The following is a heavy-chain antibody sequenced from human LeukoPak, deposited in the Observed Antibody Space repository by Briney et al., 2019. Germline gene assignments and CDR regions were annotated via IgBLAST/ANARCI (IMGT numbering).Heavy chain of an antibody. CDR2: IRYDGSNK. Sequence: GGSLRLSCAASGFTFSSYAINWVRQAPGKGLEWVAFIRYDGSNKYYADSVRGRFTISRDNSKNTLYLQMNSLRAEDTAVYYCARGYRGYQGGIDYFDYWGQGTLVTVSS. CDR1: GFTFSSYA. J-gene: IGHJ4*02. D-gene: IGHD5-12*01. V-gene: IGHV3-30*02. CDR3: ARGYRGYQGGIDYFDY.